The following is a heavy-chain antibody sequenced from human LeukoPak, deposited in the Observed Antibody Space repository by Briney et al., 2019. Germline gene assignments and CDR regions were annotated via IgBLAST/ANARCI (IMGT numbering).Heavy chain of an antibody. CDR2: INPSGGST. CDR1: GYTFTSYY. CDR3: ARAPSSGYSDNWFDP. D-gene: IGHD3-22*01. J-gene: IGHJ5*02. V-gene: IGHV1-46*01. Sequence: ASVKVSCKASGYTFTSYYMHWVRQAPGQGLEWMGIINPSGGSTSYAQKFQGRVTMTRGMSTSTVYMELSSLRSEDTAVYYCARAPSSGYSDNWFDPWGQGTLVTVSS.